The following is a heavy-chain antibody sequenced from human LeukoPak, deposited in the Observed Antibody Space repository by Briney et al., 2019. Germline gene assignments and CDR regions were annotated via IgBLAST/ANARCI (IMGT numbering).Heavy chain of an antibody. Sequence: ASVKVSCKASGGTFSSYAISWVRQAPGQGHEWMGGIIPIFGTANYAQKFQGRVTITADESTSTAYMELSSLRSEDTAVYYCARAGSYSSSYYYYGMDVWGQGTTVTVSS. CDR1: GGTFSSYA. J-gene: IGHJ6*02. CDR3: ARAGSYSSSYYYYGMDV. CDR2: IIPIFGTA. D-gene: IGHD6-13*01. V-gene: IGHV1-69*13.